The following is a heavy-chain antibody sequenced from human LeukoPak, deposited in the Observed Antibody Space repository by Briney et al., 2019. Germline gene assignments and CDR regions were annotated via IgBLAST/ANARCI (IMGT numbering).Heavy chain of an antibody. Sequence: GGSLRLSCAASGFTFSNYWMHWVRQVPGKGLVWVSRINDDGSATFYADSVKGRFTISRDNSKNTLYLQMNSLRAEDTAVYYCAKSGLNRFDYWGQGTLVTVSS. J-gene: IGHJ4*02. CDR2: INDDGSAT. V-gene: IGHV3-74*01. CDR1: GFTFSNYW. D-gene: IGHD2-15*01. CDR3: AKSGLNRFDY.